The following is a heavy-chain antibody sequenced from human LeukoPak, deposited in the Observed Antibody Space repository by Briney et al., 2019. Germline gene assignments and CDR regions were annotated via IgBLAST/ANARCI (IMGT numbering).Heavy chain of an antibody. CDR1: GGSFSGYY. CDR3: ARGSGSYSLFA. CDR2: IYYSGST. J-gene: IGHJ5*02. V-gene: IGHV4-34*01. D-gene: IGHD1-26*01. Sequence: SETLSLTCAVYGGSFSGYYWSWIRQPPGKGLEWIGSIYYSGSTYYNPSLKSRVTISVDTSKNQFSLKLSSVTAADTAVYYCARGSGSYSLFAWGQGTLVTVSS.